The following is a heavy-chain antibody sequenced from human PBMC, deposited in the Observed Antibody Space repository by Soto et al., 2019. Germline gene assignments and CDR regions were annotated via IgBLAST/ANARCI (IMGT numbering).Heavy chain of an antibody. CDR2: IIPILGIA. CDR3: ARVGAGYCSGGSCYDY. Sequence: QVQLVQSGAEVKKPGSSVKVSCKASGGTFSSYTISWVRQAPGQGLEWMGRIIPILGIANYAQKFQGRVTITADKFTSTAYMELSSLRSEDTAVYYCARVGAGYCSGGSCYDYWGQGTLFTVSS. D-gene: IGHD2-15*01. V-gene: IGHV1-69*02. J-gene: IGHJ4*02. CDR1: GGTFSSYT.